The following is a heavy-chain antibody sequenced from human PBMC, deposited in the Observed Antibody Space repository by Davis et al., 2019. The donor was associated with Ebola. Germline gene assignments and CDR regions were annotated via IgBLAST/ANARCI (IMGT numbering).Heavy chain of an antibody. Sequence: SETLSLTCTVSGDSMTNYYWTWIRQPPGKGLDWIGYVYDNGSPSYSPSLKSRVSMSMDMSKNQFSLRLSSVTAADTAVYYCARGKYPAQGWLDPWGPGILVTVSS. CDR2: VYDNGSP. CDR3: ARGKYPAQGWLDP. D-gene: IGHD6-6*01. CDR1: GDSMTNYY. J-gene: IGHJ5*02. V-gene: IGHV4-59*01.